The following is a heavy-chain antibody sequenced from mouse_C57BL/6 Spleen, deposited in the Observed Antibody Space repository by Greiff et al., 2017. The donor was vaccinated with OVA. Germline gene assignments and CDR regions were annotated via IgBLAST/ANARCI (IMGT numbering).Heavy chain of an antibody. J-gene: IGHJ4*01. CDR2: IWGVGST. CDR3: ARSLLRHAMDY. D-gene: IGHD1-1*01. Sequence: QVHVKQSGPGLVAPSQSLSITCTVSGFSLTSYGVDWVRQSPGKGLEWLGVIWGVGSTNYNSALKSRLSISKDNSKSQVFLKMNSLQTDDTAMYYCARSLLRHAMDYWGQGTSVTVSS. V-gene: IGHV2-6*01. CDR1: GFSLTSYG.